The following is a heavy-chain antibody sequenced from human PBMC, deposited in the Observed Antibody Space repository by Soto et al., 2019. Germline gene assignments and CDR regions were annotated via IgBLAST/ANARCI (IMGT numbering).Heavy chain of an antibody. V-gene: IGHV3-48*03. CDR3: ARDSDQLPDY. D-gene: IGHD2-2*01. CDR1: GFTFSSNE. CDR2: ISSSGSTI. J-gene: IGHJ4*02. Sequence: GGSLRLSCAASGFTFSSNEMNWVRQAPGKGLEWVSYISSSGSTIYYADSVKGRFTISRDNAKNSLYLQMNSLRAEDTAVYYCARDSDQLPDYWGQGTQVAVSS.